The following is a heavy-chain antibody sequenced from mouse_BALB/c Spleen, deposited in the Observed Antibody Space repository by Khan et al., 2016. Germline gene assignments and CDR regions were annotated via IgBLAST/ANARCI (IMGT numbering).Heavy chain of an antibody. V-gene: IGHV14-3*02. CDR3: ARSPYDYDVGFAY. CDR1: GFNIKDTY. J-gene: IGHJ3*01. D-gene: IGHD2-4*01. Sequence: VQLQQSGAELVKPGASVKLSCTASGFNIKDTYMHWVKQRPEQGLEWIGRIDPANGNTKYDPKFQGKATIIADTSSNTAYLQLSSLTSEDTAVYYCARSPYDYDVGFAYWGQGTLVTVSA. CDR2: IDPANGNT.